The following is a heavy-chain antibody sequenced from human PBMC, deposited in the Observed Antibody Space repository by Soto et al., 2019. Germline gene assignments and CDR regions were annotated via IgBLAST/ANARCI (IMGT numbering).Heavy chain of an antibody. CDR1: NWSLRDIY. V-gene: IGHV4-34*01. CDR2: IHPSGST. D-gene: IGHD5-18*01. CDR3: APGKSSAYNFVPLNFFSYGMDV. Sequence: LNCADFNWSLRDIYWTWVRQSPGKGLERIGEIHPSGSTDSSASLKSRVTLSLDTSTSQFSLQVTSVTAADTGVYYCAPGKSSAYNFVPLNFFSYGMDVWCPAIAVSV. J-gene: IGHJ6*02.